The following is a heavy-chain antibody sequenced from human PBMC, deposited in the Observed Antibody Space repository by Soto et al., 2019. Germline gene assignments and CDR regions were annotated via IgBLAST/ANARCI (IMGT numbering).Heavy chain of an antibody. CDR1: GGSISSFY. CDR3: ARDGNIAAAGMGFDY. D-gene: IGHD6-13*01. J-gene: IGHJ4*02. V-gene: IGHV4-59*01. Sequence: LETLSLTCTVAGGSISSFYCSWIRQPPGKGLEWIGYIFYSGSTNYNPSLKSRVIISVDTSKNQVSLKLSSVTAADTAVYWCARDGNIAAAGMGFDYWGQGTLVTVSS. CDR2: IFYSGST.